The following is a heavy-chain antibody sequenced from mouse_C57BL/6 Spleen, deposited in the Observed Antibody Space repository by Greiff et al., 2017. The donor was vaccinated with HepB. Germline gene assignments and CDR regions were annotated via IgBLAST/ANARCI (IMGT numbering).Heavy chain of an antibody. J-gene: IGHJ4*01. V-gene: IGHV5-9-1*02. Sequence: EVKLEESGEGLVKPGGSLKLSCAASGFTFSSYAMSWVRQTPEKRLEWVAYISSGGDYIYYADTVKGRFTISSDNARNTLYLQMSSLKSEDTAMYYCTRDGDSPGYFYAMDYWGQGTSVTVSS. D-gene: IGHD3-2*02. CDR1: GFTFSSYA. CDR3: TRDGDSPGYFYAMDY. CDR2: ISSGGDYI.